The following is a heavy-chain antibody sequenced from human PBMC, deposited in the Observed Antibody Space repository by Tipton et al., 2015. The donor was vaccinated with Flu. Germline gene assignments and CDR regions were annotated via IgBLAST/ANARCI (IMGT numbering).Heavy chain of an antibody. CDR3: ARRDYSNYVSDPKNWFDS. CDR1: GGSFSGYF. D-gene: IGHD4-11*01. V-gene: IGHV4-34*01. CDR2: INRSGGI. J-gene: IGHJ5*01. Sequence: TLSLTCAVYGGSFSGYFWSWVRQSPGKGLEWIGEINRSGGINYNPSLRSRVTMSIDRSRNQFSLKLSSVTASDTAVYYCARRDYSNYVSDPKNWFDSWGLGTLVTVSS.